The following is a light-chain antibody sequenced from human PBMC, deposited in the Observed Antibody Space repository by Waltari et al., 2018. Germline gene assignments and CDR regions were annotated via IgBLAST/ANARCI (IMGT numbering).Light chain of an antibody. CDR1: QSISSW. J-gene: IGKJ1*01. CDR2: KAS. CDR3: QQYNSYST. V-gene: IGKV1-5*03. Sequence: DIQMTQSPSTLSASVGDRVTITCRASQSISSWLAWYQQKPGKAPKLLIYKASSLESGVPSRVSGSGSGTEFTLTISSLQPDDVATYYCQQYNSYSTFGQGTKVEIK.